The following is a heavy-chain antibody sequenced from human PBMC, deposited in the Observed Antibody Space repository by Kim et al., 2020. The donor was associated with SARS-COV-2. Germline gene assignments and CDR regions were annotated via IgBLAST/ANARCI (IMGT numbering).Heavy chain of an antibody. Sequence: AQQFQGRVTMTEDTSKDTAYMELSSLRSEDTAVYYCATTEVIGSGTLFDYWGQGTLVTVSS. CDR3: ATTEVIGSGTLFDY. J-gene: IGHJ4*02. D-gene: IGHD2-2*01. V-gene: IGHV1-24*01.